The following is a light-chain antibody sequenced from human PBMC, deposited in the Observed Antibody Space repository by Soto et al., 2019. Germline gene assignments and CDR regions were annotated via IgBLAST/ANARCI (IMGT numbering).Light chain of an antibody. J-gene: IGKJ1*01. V-gene: IGKV3-11*01. Sequence: EIFLTQSPDTLSLSPGERATLTCRASQSVTNYIAWYHQRPGQPPRLLIYDASNRATGVPARFSGTRSETDFTLTISDVEPADSGRDYCQQRLNWPPGFGQGTKVEIK. CDR3: QQRLNWPPG. CDR2: DAS. CDR1: QSVTNY.